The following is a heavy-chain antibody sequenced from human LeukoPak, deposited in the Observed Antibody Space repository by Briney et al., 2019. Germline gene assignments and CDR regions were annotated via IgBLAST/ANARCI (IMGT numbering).Heavy chain of an antibody. CDR2: IYYSGST. V-gene: IGHV4-59*01. D-gene: IGHD3/OR15-3a*01. Sequence: PSETLSFTCTVSGDSNSTYYWSWIRQPPGKGLEWIAYIYYSGSTNYNASLRSRVTISVDTSKTQFSVRLSSVTAADTAVYYCARGWTDGYNYSLDVGGKGTTVTVSS. CDR3: ARGWTDGYNYSLDV. CDR1: GDSNSTYY. J-gene: IGHJ6*03.